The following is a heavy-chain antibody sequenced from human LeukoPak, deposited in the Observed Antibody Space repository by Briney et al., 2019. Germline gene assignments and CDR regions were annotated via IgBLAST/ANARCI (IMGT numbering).Heavy chain of an antibody. V-gene: IGHV3-48*04. CDR1: GFTFSSYS. D-gene: IGHD6-19*01. J-gene: IGHJ4*02. CDR3: ARDLGYSSGWPFDY. CDR2: ISSSSSNI. Sequence: GGSLRLSCAASGFTFSSYSMNWVRQAPGEALEWVSYISSSSSNIYYAHSVKRRFTISSDNGKNSLYLQMNSRRAEDTAVYYCARDLGYSSGWPFDYWGQGTLVTVSS.